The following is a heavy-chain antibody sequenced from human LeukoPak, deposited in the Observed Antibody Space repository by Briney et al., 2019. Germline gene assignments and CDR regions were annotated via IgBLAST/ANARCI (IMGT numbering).Heavy chain of an antibody. V-gene: IGHV3-23*01. D-gene: IGHD6-25*01. CDR3: AKGCRVQRKYYYYMDV. CDR2: ISGRGGST. CDR1: GFTFSSYA. Sequence: GGSLRLSCAASGFTFSSYAMSWVRQAPGKGLEWVSAISGRGGSTYYADSVKGRFTISRYNSKNTLYLQMNSLRAEDTAVYYCAKGCRVQRKYYYYMDVWGKGTTVTVSS. J-gene: IGHJ6*03.